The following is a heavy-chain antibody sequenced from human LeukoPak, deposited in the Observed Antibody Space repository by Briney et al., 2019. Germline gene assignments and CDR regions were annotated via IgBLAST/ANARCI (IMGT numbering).Heavy chain of an antibody. CDR2: ISSSSSYI. J-gene: IGHJ4*02. V-gene: IGHV3-21*01. Sequence: PGGSLRLSCAASGFTFSSYSMNWVRQAPGKGLEWVSSISSSSSYIYYADSVKGRFTISRDNAKNSLYLQMISLRAEDTAVYYCARDQDNYGSGVFDYWGQGTLVTVSS. D-gene: IGHD3-10*01. CDR1: GFTFSSYS. CDR3: ARDQDNYGSGVFDY.